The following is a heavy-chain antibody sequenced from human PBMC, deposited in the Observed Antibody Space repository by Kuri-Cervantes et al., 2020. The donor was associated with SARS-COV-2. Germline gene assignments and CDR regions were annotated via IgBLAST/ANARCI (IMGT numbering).Heavy chain of an antibody. CDR1: GFTFSSYA. D-gene: IGHD6-6*01. Sequence: GESLKISCAASGFTFSSYAMSWVRQAPGKGLEWVSAISGSGGSTYYADSVKGRFTISRDNSKNTLYLQMNSLRAEDTAVYYCARRPGPVGIETLAALTEYYYYYMDVWGKGTTVTVSS. J-gene: IGHJ6*03. CDR3: ARRPGPVGIETLAALTEYYYYYMDV. V-gene: IGHV3-23*01. CDR2: ISGSGGST.